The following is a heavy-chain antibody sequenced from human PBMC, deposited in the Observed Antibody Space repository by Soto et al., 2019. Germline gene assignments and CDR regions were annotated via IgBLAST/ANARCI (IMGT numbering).Heavy chain of an antibody. D-gene: IGHD1-26*01. Sequence: SETLSLTCTVSGGSISSGGSYWSWIRQHPGKGLEWIGYIYYSGTTYYNPSLKSRITMSVDTSRNQFSLKLNSVSAADTALYYCARAAAVGPTWSFDYWGQGTLVTVSS. J-gene: IGHJ4*02. V-gene: IGHV4-31*03. CDR2: IYYSGTT. CDR3: ARAAAVGPTWSFDY. CDR1: GGSISSGGSY.